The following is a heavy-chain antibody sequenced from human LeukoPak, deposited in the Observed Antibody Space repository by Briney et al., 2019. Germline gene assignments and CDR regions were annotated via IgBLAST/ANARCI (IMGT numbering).Heavy chain of an antibody. CDR3: ARAGFYGSGSYRDFDY. J-gene: IGHJ4*02. V-gene: IGHV4-34*01. CDR2: INHSGST. D-gene: IGHD3-10*01. CDR1: GGSFSGYY. Sequence: SETLSLTCAVYGGSFSGYYWSWIRQPPGKGLEWIGEINHSGSTNYNPSLKSRVTISVDTSKNQFSLKLSSVTAADTAVYYCARAGFYGSGSYRDFDYWGQGTLVTVSS.